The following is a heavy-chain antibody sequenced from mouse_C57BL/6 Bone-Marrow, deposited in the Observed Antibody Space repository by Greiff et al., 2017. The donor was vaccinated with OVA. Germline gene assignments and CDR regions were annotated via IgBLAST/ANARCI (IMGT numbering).Heavy chain of an antibody. CDR3: AIDYDYDGRPPEFAY. D-gene: IGHD2-4*01. CDR1: GYTFTSYW. J-gene: IGHJ3*01. Sequence: VQLQQPGAELVKPGASVKVSCKASGYTFTSYWMHWVKQRPGQGLEWIGRIHPSVSDTNYNQKFKGKATLTVDKSSSTAYMQLSSLTSEDSAVYYCAIDYDYDGRPPEFAYWGQGTLVTVSA. CDR2: IHPSVSDT. V-gene: IGHV1-74*01.